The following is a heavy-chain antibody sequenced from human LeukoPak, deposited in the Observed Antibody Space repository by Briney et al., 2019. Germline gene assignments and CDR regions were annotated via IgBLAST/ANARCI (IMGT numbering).Heavy chain of an antibody. V-gene: IGHV4-61*02. J-gene: IGHJ6*03. D-gene: IGHD3-10*01. CDR2: IYTSGST. CDR3: ARSVTMVRGADYYYYMDV. Sequence: PSETLSLTCTVSGVSITSGTYYWTWIRQPAGKGLEWIGRIYTSGSTNYNPSLKSRVTISVDTSKNQFSLKLSSVTAADTAVYYCARSVTMVRGADYYYYMDVWGKGATVTISS. CDR1: GVSITSGTYY.